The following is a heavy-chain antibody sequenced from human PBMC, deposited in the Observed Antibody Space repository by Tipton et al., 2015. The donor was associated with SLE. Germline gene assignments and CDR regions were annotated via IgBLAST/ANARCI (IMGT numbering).Heavy chain of an antibody. CDR2: IYHSGRT. CDR3: PAGQQLFYFDY. CDR1: GYSISRGYY. Sequence: TLSLTCAVSGYSISRGYYWGWVRPPPGKGLEWIGSIYHSGRTYYNPSLKSRGTISVDTSKNQFSLKLSSVTAADTAVDYCPAGQQLFYFDYWGQGTLVTVSS. J-gene: IGHJ4*02. D-gene: IGHD6-13*01. V-gene: IGHV4-38-2*01.